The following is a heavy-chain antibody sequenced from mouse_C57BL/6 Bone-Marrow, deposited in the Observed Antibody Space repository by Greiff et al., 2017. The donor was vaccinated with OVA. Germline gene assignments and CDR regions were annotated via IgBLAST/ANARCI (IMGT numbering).Heavy chain of an antibody. CDR3: TIYYYGSPPWFAY. CDR2: IYPGNSDT. CDR1: GYTFTSYW. J-gene: IGHJ3*01. Sequence: VQLKESGTVLARPGASVKMSCKTSGYTFTSYWMHWVKQRPGQGLEWIGAIYPGNSDTSYNQKFKGKAKLTAVTSASTAYMELSSLTNEDSAVYYCTIYYYGSPPWFAYWGQGTLVTVSA. D-gene: IGHD1-1*01. V-gene: IGHV1-5*01.